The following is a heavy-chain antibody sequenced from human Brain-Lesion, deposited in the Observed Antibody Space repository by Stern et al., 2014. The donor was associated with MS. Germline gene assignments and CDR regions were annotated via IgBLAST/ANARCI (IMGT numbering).Heavy chain of an antibody. CDR2: FDPEDGET. D-gene: IGHD1-26*01. J-gene: IGHJ4*02. V-gene: IGHV1-24*01. CDR3: ATLSPGAGGNYYRLFDY. Sequence: VHLVESGAEVKKPGASVTVSCKVSGYTLTDLSMHWVRQAPRKGLEWMGGFDPEDGETIYAQKFRGKVPMTEDTSTDTAYMELSSLGSEDPAVYYCATLSPGAGGNYYRLFDYWGQGTLVTVSA. CDR1: GYTLTDLS.